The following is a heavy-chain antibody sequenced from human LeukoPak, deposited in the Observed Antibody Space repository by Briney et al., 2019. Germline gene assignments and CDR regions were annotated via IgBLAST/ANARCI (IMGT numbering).Heavy chain of an antibody. D-gene: IGHD3-22*01. V-gene: IGHV1-46*01. Sequence: EASVKVSCKASGYTFINYGINWVRQAPGQGLEWMGIINPSGGGISYAQKFQGRVTMTRDTSTSTVYLELSSLRSEDTAVYYCARDYYGSSGYGFLRSDGFDIWGQGTMVTVSS. CDR2: INPSGGGI. J-gene: IGHJ3*02. CDR3: ARDYYGSSGYGFLRSDGFDI. CDR1: GYTFINYG.